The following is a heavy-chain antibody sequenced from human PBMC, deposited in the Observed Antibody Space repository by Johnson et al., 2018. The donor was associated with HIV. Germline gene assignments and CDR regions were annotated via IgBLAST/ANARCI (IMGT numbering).Heavy chain of an antibody. D-gene: IGHD3-3*02. J-gene: IGHJ3*02. Sequence: VQLVESGGGVVQPGGSLRLSCAASGFSFGDYAMHWVRQTPGKGLEWVSLISCDGANTYYGDSVKVRFSISRDNSKKSLYLQMNSLRAEDTAVYYCAKDADSIYLGSGDGFDIWGRGTMVTVSS. CDR2: ISCDGANT. V-gene: IGHV3-43D*03. CDR1: GFSFGDYA. CDR3: AKDADSIYLGSGDGFDI.